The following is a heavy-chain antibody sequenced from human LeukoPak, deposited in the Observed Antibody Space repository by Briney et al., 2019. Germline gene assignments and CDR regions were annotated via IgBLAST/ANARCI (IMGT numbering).Heavy chain of an antibody. CDR2: IHHSGTI. V-gene: IGHV4-38-2*01. Sequence: PSETLSLTCAVSGSSIYSDYFWAWIRQPPGQGLEWIGSIHHSGTIYYNPSLRSRVTISVGTSDNHFSLSLNSVTAADTALYYCARHSRVIVGAICAYDFWGQGTKVTVSS. CDR1: GSSIYSDYF. D-gene: IGHD1-26*01. CDR3: ARHSRVIVGAICAYDF. J-gene: IGHJ3*01.